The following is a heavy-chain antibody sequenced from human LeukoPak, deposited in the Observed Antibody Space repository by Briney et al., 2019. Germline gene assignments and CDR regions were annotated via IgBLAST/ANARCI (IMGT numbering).Heavy chain of an antibody. J-gene: IGHJ6*03. CDR1: GYSFTGYY. CDR2: INPDGGVT. Sequence: ASVKVSCKASGYSFTGYYIHWVRQAPGQGVEWMGWINPDGGVTKSAQNFQGRVTMTRDESINTVYMELSGLTSDDTALYYSARGPNHYYYMDFWGTGTTVSVSS. CDR3: ARGPNHYYYMDF. V-gene: IGHV1-2*02. D-gene: IGHD2-8*01.